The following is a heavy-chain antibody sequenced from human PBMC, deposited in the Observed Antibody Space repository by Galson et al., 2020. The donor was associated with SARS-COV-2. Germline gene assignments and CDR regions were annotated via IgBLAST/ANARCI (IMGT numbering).Heavy chain of an antibody. J-gene: IGHJ4*02. V-gene: IGHV4-34*01. CDR2: INHSGST. Sequence: SQTLSLTCAVYGGSFSGYYWSWIRQPPGKGLEWIGEINHSGSTNYNPSLKSRVTISVDTSKNQFSLKLSSVTAADTAVYYCARRGPRTVTSPWYGSGSYRFDYWGQGTLVTVSS. CDR1: GGSFSGYY. CDR3: ARRGPRTVTSPWYGSGSYRFDY. D-gene: IGHD3-10*01.